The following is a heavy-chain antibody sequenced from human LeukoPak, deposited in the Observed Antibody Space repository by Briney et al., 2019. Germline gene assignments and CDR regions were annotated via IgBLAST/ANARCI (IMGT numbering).Heavy chain of an antibody. V-gene: IGHV1-18*01. Sequence: ASLKVSCKASGYTFSNYGISWVRQAPGQGLEWMGWINTYNGNTNYAQKLQGRVTVTTDTSTSTAYMELRSLGSDDTAVYYCARDGTNYGGNLPFDYWGQGTLVTVSS. CDR1: GYTFSNYG. D-gene: IGHD4-23*01. CDR3: ARDGTNYGGNLPFDY. J-gene: IGHJ4*02. CDR2: INTYNGNT.